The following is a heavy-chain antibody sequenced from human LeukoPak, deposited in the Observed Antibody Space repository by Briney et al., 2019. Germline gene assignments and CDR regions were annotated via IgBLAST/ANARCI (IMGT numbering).Heavy chain of an antibody. Sequence: GGSLRLSCAASGFTFSSYSMNWVRQAPGKGLEWVSSISSSSSYIYYADSVKGRFTISRDNAKNSLYLQMNSLRAEDTAVYYCAREGVLLEWELYAAYYFDYWGQGTLSPSPQ. V-gene: IGHV3-21*01. CDR3: AREGVLLEWELYAAYYFDY. CDR1: GFTFSSYS. D-gene: IGHD1-26*01. CDR2: ISSSSSYI. J-gene: IGHJ4*02.